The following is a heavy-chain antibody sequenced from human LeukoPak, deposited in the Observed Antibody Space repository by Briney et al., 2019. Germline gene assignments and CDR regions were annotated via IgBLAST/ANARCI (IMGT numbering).Heavy chain of an antibody. Sequence: GGSLRLSCAASGFTFSSYWMSWVRQAPGKGPEWVANIKQDGSEKYYVDSVKGRFTISRDNPKNSLYLQMNTLRPEDTAVYYCARGPTVTTWFDYWGQGTLVTVSS. V-gene: IGHV3-7*01. CDR1: GFTFSSYW. CDR3: ARGPTVTTWFDY. CDR2: IKQDGSEK. J-gene: IGHJ4*02. D-gene: IGHD4-17*01.